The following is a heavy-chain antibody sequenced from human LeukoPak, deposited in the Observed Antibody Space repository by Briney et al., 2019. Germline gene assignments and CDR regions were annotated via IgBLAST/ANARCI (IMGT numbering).Heavy chain of an antibody. CDR3: ARDQNIATVPFDY. CDR2: IWYDGSNK. D-gene: IGHD6-25*01. J-gene: IGHJ4*02. V-gene: IGHV3-33*08. Sequence: GRSLRLSCAASGFTFSSYGMHWVRQAPGKGLEWVAVIWYDGSNKYYADSVKGRFTISRDNSKNTLYLQMNSLRAEDTAVYYCARDQNIATVPFDYWGQGTLVTVSS. CDR1: GFTFSSYG.